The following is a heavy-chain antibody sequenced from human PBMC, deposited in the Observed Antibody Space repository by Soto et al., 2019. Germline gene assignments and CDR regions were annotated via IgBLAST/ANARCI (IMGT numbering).Heavy chain of an antibody. Sequence: GGSLRLSCAASGFTFSSYGMHWVRQAPGKGLEWVAVISYDGSNKYYADSVKGRFTISRDNSKNTLYLQMNSLRAEDTAVYYCAKVASRGDTWGDYWGQGTLVTVSS. CDR1: GFTFSSYG. J-gene: IGHJ4*02. CDR3: AKVASRGDTWGDY. V-gene: IGHV3-30*18. D-gene: IGHD2-21*01. CDR2: ISYDGSNK.